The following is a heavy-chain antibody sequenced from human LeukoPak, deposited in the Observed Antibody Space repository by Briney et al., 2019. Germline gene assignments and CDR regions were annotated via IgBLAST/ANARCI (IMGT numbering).Heavy chain of an antibody. CDR1: GFTFSGYY. J-gene: IGHJ4*02. V-gene: IGHV3-11*01. Sequence: PGGSLRLSCAASGFTFSGYYMSWIRQAPGKGLEWVSYISSSGSTIYYADSVKGRFTISRDNAKNSLYLQMNSLRAEDTAVYYCASTVTALDYYFDYWGQGTLVTVSS. D-gene: IGHD3-9*01. CDR3: ASTVTALDYYFDY. CDR2: ISSSGSTI.